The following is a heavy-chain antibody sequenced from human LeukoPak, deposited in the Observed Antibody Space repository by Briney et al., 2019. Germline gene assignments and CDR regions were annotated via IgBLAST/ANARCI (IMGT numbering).Heavy chain of an antibody. CDR2: IYYSGST. CDR3: ARDRRRVHSGWYPDYYYYGMDV. D-gene: IGHD6-19*01. J-gene: IGHJ6*02. V-gene: IGHV4-59*01. CDR1: GGSFSGYY. Sequence: SETLSLTCAVYGGSFSGYYRSWIRQPPGKGLEWIGYIYYSGSTNYNPSLKSRVTISVDTSKNQFSLKLSSVTAADTAVYYCARDRRRVHSGWYPDYYYYGMDVWGQGTTVTVSS.